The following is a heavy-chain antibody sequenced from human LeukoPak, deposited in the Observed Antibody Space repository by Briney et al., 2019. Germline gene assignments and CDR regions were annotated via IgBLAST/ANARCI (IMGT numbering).Heavy chain of an antibody. CDR1: GCTFTSYY. D-gene: IGHD4-17*01. CDR2: INPSGGST. CDR3: ASQTDYGDYEGAFDI. J-gene: IGHJ3*02. V-gene: IGHV1-46*03. Sequence: ASVKVSCKASGCTFTSYYMHWVRQAPGQGLEWMGIINPSGGSTSYAQKFQGRVTMTRDTSTSTVYMELSSLRSEDTAVYYCASQTDYGDYEGAFDIWGQGTMVTVSS.